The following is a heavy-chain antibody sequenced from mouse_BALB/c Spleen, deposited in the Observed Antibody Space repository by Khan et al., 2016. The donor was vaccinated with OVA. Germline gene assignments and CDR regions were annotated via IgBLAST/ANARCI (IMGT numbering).Heavy chain of an antibody. CDR2: ISYSGST. CDR1: GYSITSGYG. CDR3: ARTARIKY. J-gene: IGHJ2*01. V-gene: IGHV3-2*02. Sequence: EVKLLESGPGLVKPSQSLSLTCTVTGYSITSGYGWNWIRQFPGNKLEWMGYISYSGSTNYNPSLKSRISITRDTSKNQFFLQLNSVTTEDTATYYCARTARIKYWGLGTTLTVSS. D-gene: IGHD1-2*01.